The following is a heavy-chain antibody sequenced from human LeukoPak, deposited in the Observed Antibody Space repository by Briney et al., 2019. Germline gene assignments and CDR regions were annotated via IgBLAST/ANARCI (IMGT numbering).Heavy chain of an antibody. Sequence: ASETLSLTCTVSGGSISSYYWGWIRQPPGKGLEWIGGIYYSGSTYYNPSLKSRVTISVDTSKNQFSLKLSSVTAADTAVYYCARLLWFGESLRYWYFDLWGRGTLVTVSS. V-gene: IGHV4-39*01. J-gene: IGHJ2*01. CDR1: GGSISSYY. CDR3: ARLLWFGESLRYWYFDL. CDR2: IYYSGST. D-gene: IGHD3-10*01.